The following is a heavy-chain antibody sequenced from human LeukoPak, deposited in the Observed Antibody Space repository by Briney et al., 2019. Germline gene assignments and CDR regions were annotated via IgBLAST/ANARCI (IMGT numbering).Heavy chain of an antibody. D-gene: IGHD5/OR15-5a*01. Sequence: SETLSLTCTVAGGSFKSRSYYWGWIRQPPGKGLECIVTISYVWNTYDNPFLNSLITISLDSSKNQFSMNLNAVTAADTVVYYCARRGEGEVSGTDSWGQGTLVTVSS. V-gene: IGHV4-39*01. CDR1: GGSFKSRSYY. J-gene: IGHJ5*01. CDR2: ISYVWNT. CDR3: ARRGEGEVSGTDS.